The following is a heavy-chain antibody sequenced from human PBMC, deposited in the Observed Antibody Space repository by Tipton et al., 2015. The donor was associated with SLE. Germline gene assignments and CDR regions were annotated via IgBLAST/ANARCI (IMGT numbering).Heavy chain of an antibody. CDR1: GGSISSYY. CDR2: IYYSGST. J-gene: IGHJ4*02. V-gene: IGHV4-59*01. CDR3: ARWAGPTVNFDY. Sequence: TLSLTCTVSGGSISSYYWSWIRQPPGKGLEWIGYIYYSGSTNYNPSLKSRVTISVDTSKNQFSLKLSSGTAADPAVYYCARWAGPTVNFDYWGQGTLVPVPS. D-gene: IGHD4-11*01.